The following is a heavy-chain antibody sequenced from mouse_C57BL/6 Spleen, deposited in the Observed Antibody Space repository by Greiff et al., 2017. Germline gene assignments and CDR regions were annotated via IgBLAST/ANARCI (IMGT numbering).Heavy chain of an antibody. Sequence: QVQLQQPGAELVKPGASVKMSCKASGYTFTSYWITWVKQRPGQGLEWIGDIYPGSGSTNYNEKFKSKATLTVDTSSSTAYMQLSSLTSEDSAVYYCASESTYYSNYEEHWYFDVWGTGTTVTVSS. CDR1: GYTFTSYW. CDR2: IYPGSGST. V-gene: IGHV1-55*01. CDR3: ASESTYYSNYEEHWYFDV. J-gene: IGHJ1*03. D-gene: IGHD2-5*01.